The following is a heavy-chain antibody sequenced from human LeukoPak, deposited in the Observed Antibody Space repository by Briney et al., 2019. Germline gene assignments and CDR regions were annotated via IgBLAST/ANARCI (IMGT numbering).Heavy chain of an antibody. Sequence: GGSLRPSCAASGFTFSSYAMSWVRQAPGKGLEWVSAISGSGGSTYYADSVKGRFTISRDNSKNTLYLQMNSLRAEDTAVYYCAKDGLSGVFWSGYSNYWGQGTLVTVSS. V-gene: IGHV3-23*01. CDR3: AKDGLSGVFWSGYSNY. D-gene: IGHD3-3*01. CDR1: GFTFSSYA. CDR2: ISGSGGST. J-gene: IGHJ4*02.